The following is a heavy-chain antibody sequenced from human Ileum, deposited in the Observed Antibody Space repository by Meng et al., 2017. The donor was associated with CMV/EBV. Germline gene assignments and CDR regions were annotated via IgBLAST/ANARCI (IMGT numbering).Heavy chain of an antibody. CDR2: IIGNGGDT. Sequence: GESLKISCAASGFAFSSYAMTWVRQPPGKGLQWVSRIIGNGGDTNYADSVKGRFTISRDNSKNTLYLQMSSLRAEDSAVYYCAKGWSRDLDSWGQGVLVTVAS. J-gene: IGHJ4*02. CDR1: GFAFSSYA. V-gene: IGHV3-23*01. CDR3: AKGWSRDLDS.